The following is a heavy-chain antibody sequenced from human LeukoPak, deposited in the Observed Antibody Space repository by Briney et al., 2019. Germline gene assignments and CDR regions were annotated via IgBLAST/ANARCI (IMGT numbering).Heavy chain of an antibody. Sequence: ASVKVSCKASGYTFSSYAISWVRQAPGQGLEWMGRIIPIFGTASYAQKFQGRVTITTDESTSTAYMELSSLRSEDTAVYYCARDRGSGKLTEDYWGQGTLVTVSS. D-gene: IGHD3-10*01. J-gene: IGHJ4*02. CDR3: ARDRGSGKLTEDY. CDR2: IIPIFGTA. V-gene: IGHV1-69*05. CDR1: GYTFSSYA.